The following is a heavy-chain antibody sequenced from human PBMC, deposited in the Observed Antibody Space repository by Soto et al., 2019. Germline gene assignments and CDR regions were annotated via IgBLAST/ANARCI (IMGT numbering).Heavy chain of an antibody. V-gene: IGHV3-33*01. Sequence: QVQLVESGGGVVQPGKSLRLSCEASGFTFSNYGMHWVRQPPGKGLEWVAIIWYDGGKKDYVDSAKGRFTISRDNSKNTLYLQMNSLRGEATAVYYCARDSGVGAIHGAPLDIWGQGTMVTVSS. CDR2: IWYDGGKK. CDR3: ARDSGVGAIHGAPLDI. D-gene: IGHD1-26*01. J-gene: IGHJ3*02. CDR1: GFTFSNYG.